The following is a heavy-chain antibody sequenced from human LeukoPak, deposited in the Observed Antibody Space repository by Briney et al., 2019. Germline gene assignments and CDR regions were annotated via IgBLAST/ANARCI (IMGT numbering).Heavy chain of an antibody. Sequence: GGSLRLSCAASGFTFSSYGMSWVRLAPGKGLEWVSAIKASGDSTYYADSVKGRFTISRDNSQNTLYIQMESLRVEDTAVYYCVKAQRGFDDFWSGYDYWGQGSLVTVSS. J-gene: IGHJ4*02. CDR3: VKAQRGFDDFWSGYDY. V-gene: IGHV3-23*01. CDR2: IKASGDST. D-gene: IGHD3-3*01. CDR1: GFTFSSYG.